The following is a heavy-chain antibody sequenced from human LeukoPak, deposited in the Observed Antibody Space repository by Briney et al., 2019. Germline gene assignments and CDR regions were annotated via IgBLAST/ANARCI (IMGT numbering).Heavy chain of an antibody. J-gene: IGHJ4*02. V-gene: IGHV3-23*01. CDR3: ARTVGSGGYYIYYFDS. CDR2: TRGSGGGT. CDR1: GFPFSSYA. Sequence: PGGSLRLSCSASGFPFSSYAMHWVRQAPGKGLEWVSTTRGSGGGTHYTDSETGRFTISRDNSKNTLFLQMNSLRAEDTAVYYCARTVGSGGYYIYYFDSWGQGTLVTVSS. D-gene: IGHD3-22*01.